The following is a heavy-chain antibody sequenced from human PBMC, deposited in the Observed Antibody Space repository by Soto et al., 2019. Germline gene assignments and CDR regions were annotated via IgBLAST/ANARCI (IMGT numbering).Heavy chain of an antibody. J-gene: IGHJ6*02. CDR1: GYSFTSYW. CDR2: IYPGDSDT. D-gene: IGHD6-13*01. CDR3: ARPGYSSSWYRGPDYYGMGV. V-gene: IGHV5-51*01. Sequence: GESLKISCKGSGYSFTSYWIGWVRQMPGKGLEWMGIIYPGDSDTRYSPSFQGQVTISADKSISTAYLQWSSLKASDTAMYYCARPGYSSSWYRGPDYYGMGVWGQGTTVTVSS.